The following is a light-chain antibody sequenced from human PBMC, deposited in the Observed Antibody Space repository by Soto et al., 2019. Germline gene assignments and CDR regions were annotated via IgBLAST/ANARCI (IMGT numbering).Light chain of an antibody. Sequence: QAVLAQPASVSGSPGQSITISCTGTSSDVGYFDYVSWYQQHPGKAPKLMIFDVSDRSSGVSDRFSGSKSGNTASLTISGLPAEDEADYFCSSYASGSTHVLFGGGTKLTVL. CDR3: SSYASGSTHVL. V-gene: IGLV2-14*03. J-gene: IGLJ3*02. CDR2: DVS. CDR1: SSDVGYFDY.